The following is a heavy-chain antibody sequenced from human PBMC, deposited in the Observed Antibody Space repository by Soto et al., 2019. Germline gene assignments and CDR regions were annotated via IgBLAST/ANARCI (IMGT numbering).Heavy chain of an antibody. CDR3: ARDYLSSKSSLSYFDY. CDR2: INPSGGST. CDR1: GYNFISHY. Sequence: QVLLVQSGAEVTRPGASLKVSCKASGYNFISHYIHWVRQAPGQGLEWMGFINPSGGSTTHAQNLQGRLSMTRDTSTSTDYMELSGLRSEDAAVYYCARDYLSSKSSLSYFDYWGQGTLVTVSS. J-gene: IGHJ4*02. V-gene: IGHV1-46*04. D-gene: IGHD2-2*01.